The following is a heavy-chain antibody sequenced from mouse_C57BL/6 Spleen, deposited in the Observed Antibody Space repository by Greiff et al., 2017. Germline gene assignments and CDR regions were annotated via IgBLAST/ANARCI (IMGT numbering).Heavy chain of an antibody. D-gene: IGHD1-1*01. CDR1: GYSFTGYY. CDR2: IYPYNGVS. Sequence: EVQLQQSGPELVKPGASVKISCKASGYSFTGYYMHWVKQSHGNILDWIGYIYPYNGVSSYNQKFKGKATLTVDKSSSTAYMELRSLTSEDSAVYYCERGGITTVVAHYAMDYWGQGTSVTVSS. J-gene: IGHJ4*01. V-gene: IGHV1-31*01. CDR3: ERGGITTVVAHYAMDY.